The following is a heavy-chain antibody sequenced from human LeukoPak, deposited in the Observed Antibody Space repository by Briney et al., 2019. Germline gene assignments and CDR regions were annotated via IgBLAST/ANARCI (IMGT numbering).Heavy chain of an antibody. CDR2: VSHSGST. D-gene: IGHD1-1*01. Sequence: SETLPLTCTVSGYSISTDYYWGWIRQSPGKGLEWIGSVSHSGSTYYNPSPKSRVTISGDTSKNQFSLKLSSVTAADTAVYYCTREHAGTTVDYWGQGTLVTASS. V-gene: IGHV4-38-2*02. CDR3: TREHAGTTVDY. CDR1: GYSISTDYY. J-gene: IGHJ4*02.